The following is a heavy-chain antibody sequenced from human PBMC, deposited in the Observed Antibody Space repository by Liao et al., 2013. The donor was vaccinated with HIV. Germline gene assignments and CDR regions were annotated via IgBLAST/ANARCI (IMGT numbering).Heavy chain of an antibody. Sequence: QVQLQESGPGLVKPSETLSLTCTVSGGSIRSVSFYWSWIRQPAGKGLEWIGRIYTSGSTNYNPSLKSRVTISVDTSKNQFSLKLSSVTAADTAIYYCARDREWAIDSWGQGTLVTVSS. D-gene: IGHD3-3*01. J-gene: IGHJ4*02. CDR3: ARDREWAIDS. V-gene: IGHV4-61*02. CDR1: GGSIRSVSFY. CDR2: IYTSGST.